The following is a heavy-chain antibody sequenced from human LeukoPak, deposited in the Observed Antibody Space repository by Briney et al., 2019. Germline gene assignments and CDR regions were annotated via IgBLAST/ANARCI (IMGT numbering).Heavy chain of an antibody. Sequence: SGPTLVNPTQTLTLTCTFSGFSLSTGRVGVGWIRQPPGKALEWLALIYWNDDKRYSPSLKSRLTITKDTSKNQVVLTMTNMDPVDTATYYCAHATYYDFWSGYPEFDYWGQGTLVTVSS. V-gene: IGHV2-5*01. J-gene: IGHJ4*02. CDR1: GFSLSTGRVG. D-gene: IGHD3-3*01. CDR2: IYWNDDK. CDR3: AHATYYDFWSGYPEFDY.